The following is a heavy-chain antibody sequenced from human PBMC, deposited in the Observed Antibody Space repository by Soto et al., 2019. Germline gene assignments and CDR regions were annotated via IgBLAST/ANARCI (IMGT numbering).Heavy chain of an antibody. CDR3: VRFWPPPYSDALTDYTDAFDY. Sequence: SETLSLTCTVSGGSFSPNYWSWIRQPPGKGLEWVGYIYYGGTTSYNPSHKSRVTISLETSKSQLYLRLDSVTAADTAVYFCVRFWPPPYSDALTDYTDAFDYWGQGTLVT. D-gene: IGHD3-9*01. V-gene: IGHV4-59*08. CDR1: GGSFSPNY. CDR2: IYYGGTT. J-gene: IGHJ4*02.